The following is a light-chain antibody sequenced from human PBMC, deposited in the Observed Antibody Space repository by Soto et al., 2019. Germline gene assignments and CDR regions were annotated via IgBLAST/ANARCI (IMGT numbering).Light chain of an antibody. CDR1: QTISSW. Sequence: DIQMTQSPSTLSGSVGARVTITCRASQTISSWLAWYQQKPGKAPKLLIYKASTLKSGVPSRFSGSGSGTEFTLTISSLQPDDFATYCCQHYNSYSEAFGQGTKVDIK. CDR2: KAS. J-gene: IGKJ1*01. CDR3: QHYNSYSEA. V-gene: IGKV1-5*03.